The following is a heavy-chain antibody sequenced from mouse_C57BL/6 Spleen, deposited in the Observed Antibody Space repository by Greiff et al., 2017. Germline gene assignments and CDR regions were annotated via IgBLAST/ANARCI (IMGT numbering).Heavy chain of an antibody. CDR2: ISDGGSYT. CDR1: GFTFSSYA. Sequence: EVNLVESGGGLVKPGGSLKLSCAASGFTFSSYAMSWVRQTPEKRLEWVATISDGGSYTYYPDNVKGRFTISRDNAKNNLYLQMSHLKSEDTAMYYCAREHEEGAMDYWGQGTSVTVSS. V-gene: IGHV5-4*01. CDR3: AREHEEGAMDY. J-gene: IGHJ4*01.